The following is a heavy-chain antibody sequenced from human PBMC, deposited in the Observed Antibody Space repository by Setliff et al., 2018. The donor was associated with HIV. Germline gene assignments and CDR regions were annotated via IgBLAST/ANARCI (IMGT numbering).Heavy chain of an antibody. Sequence: SVKVSCKASGGTFSSYVISWVRQAPGQGLEWMGGIIPIFGTANYAQKFQGRVTITTDESTSTVYMELSSLRSEDTAVYYCARGLLERRPHSSYYMDVWGKGTTVTVSS. CDR2: IIPIFGTA. J-gene: IGHJ6*03. D-gene: IGHD1-1*01. V-gene: IGHV1-69*05. CDR1: GGTFSSYV. CDR3: ARGLLERRPHSSYYMDV.